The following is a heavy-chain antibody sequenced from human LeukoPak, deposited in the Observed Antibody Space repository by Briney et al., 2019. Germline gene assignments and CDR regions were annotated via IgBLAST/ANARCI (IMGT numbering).Heavy chain of an antibody. CDR2: IYYSGST. CDR3: ARGRGEGAGGYYSDY. V-gene: IGHV4-59*01. D-gene: IGHD2-21*01. J-gene: IGHJ4*02. Sequence: PSETLSLTCTVSGGSISSYYWSWIRQPPGKGLEWIGYIYYSGSTNYNPSLKSRVTISVDTSKNQFSLKLSSVTAADTAVYYCARGRGEGAGGYYSDYWGQGTLVTVSS. CDR1: GGSISSYY.